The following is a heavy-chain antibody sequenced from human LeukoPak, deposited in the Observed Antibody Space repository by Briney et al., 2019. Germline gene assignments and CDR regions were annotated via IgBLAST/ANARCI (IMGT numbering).Heavy chain of an antibody. J-gene: IGHJ4*02. CDR2: ISDSGGST. Sequence: QPGGSLRLSCVASGFTFSDYAMSWVRQAPGKGLEWVSGISDSGGSTYYADSVKGRCTISRDNSKNTVSLQMNNLRVEDTAVYFCARHDSFIPYWGQGTLVTVTS. V-gene: IGHV3-23*01. D-gene: IGHD3-16*02. CDR1: GFTFSDYA. CDR3: ARHDSFIPY.